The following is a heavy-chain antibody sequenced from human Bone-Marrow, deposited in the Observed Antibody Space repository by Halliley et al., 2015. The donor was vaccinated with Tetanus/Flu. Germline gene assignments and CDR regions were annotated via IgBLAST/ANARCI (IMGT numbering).Heavy chain of an antibody. J-gene: IGHJ4*02. D-gene: IGHD3-22*01. Sequence: GYVFYDGSTDYNPALKCRVSMSVDTSKNQFSLKLTPVTAAYTAVYFCARSRDRGITTLTLFDFWGQGTLFTVSS. CDR3: ARSRDRGITTLTLFDF. CDR2: VFYDGST. V-gene: IGHV4-59*01.